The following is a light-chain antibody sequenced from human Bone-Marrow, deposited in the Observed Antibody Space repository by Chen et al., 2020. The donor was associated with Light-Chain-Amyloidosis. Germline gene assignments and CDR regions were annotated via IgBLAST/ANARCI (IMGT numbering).Light chain of an antibody. CDR2: DDS. V-gene: IGLV3-21*02. J-gene: IGLJ3*02. CDR1: NIGTTS. Sequence: YVLTQPSSVSVAPGQTATIACGGNNIGTTSVHWYPQTPGQAPLLVVYDDSDRPSGIPERLSGSNSGNTATLTISRVEAGDEADYYCQVWDRSSDRPVFGGGTKLTVL. CDR3: QVWDRSSDRPV.